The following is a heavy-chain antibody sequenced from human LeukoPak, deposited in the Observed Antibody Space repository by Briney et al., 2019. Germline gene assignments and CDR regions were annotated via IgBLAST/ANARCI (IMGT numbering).Heavy chain of an antibody. D-gene: IGHD4-11*01. Sequence: GGSLRLSCAASGFTFSSYAMSWVRQAPGKGLEWVSTISGSGGTTYYADSVKGRFTISRDNSKNSLFLQMNSLRADDTAVYYCAKDRYSRRSGYFDYWGQGTLVTVSS. CDR3: AKDRYSRRSGYFDY. V-gene: IGHV3-23*01. CDR2: ISGSGGTT. J-gene: IGHJ4*02. CDR1: GFTFSSYA.